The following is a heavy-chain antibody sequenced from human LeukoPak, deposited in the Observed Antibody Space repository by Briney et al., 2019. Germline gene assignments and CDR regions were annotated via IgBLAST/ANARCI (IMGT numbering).Heavy chain of an antibody. CDR2: INPSGGST. J-gene: IGHJ4*02. D-gene: IGHD3-22*01. CDR3: ARANYYDSSGYSLYYFDY. V-gene: IGHV1-46*01. CDR1: GYTFTSYY. Sequence: ASVKVSWKASGYTFTSYYMHWVRQAPGQGLEWMGIINPSGGSTSYAQKFQGRVTMTRDTSTSTVYMELSSLRSEDTAVYYCARANYYDSSGYSLYYFDYWGQGTLVTVSS.